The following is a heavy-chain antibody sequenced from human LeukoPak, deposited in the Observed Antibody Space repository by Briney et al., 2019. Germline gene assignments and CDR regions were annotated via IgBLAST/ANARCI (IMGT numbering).Heavy chain of an antibody. CDR3: ARPIAAAGYNRSPNWFDP. Sequence: GGSLRLSCAASGFTFSSYAMSWVRQAPGKGLEWVSAISGSGGSTYYADSVKGRFTISRDNSKNTLYLQMNSLRAEDTAVYYCARPIAAAGYNRSPNWFDPWGQGTLVTVSS. J-gene: IGHJ5*02. CDR2: ISGSGGST. CDR1: GFTFSSYA. D-gene: IGHD6-13*01. V-gene: IGHV3-23*01.